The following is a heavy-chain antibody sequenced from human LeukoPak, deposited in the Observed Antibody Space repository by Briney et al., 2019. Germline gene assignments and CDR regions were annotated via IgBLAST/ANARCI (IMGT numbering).Heavy chain of an antibody. V-gene: IGHV3-21*01. D-gene: IGHD3-9*01. CDR3: ARLPTLYYDILTGYHDY. Sequence: PGGSLRLSCAASGFTFSSYSMNWVRQAPGKGLEWVSSISSSSSYIYYADSVKGRFTISRDNAKNSLYLQMNSLRAEGTAVYYCARLPTLYYDILTGYHDYWGQGTLVTVSS. CDR2: ISSSSSYI. CDR1: GFTFSSYS. J-gene: IGHJ4*02.